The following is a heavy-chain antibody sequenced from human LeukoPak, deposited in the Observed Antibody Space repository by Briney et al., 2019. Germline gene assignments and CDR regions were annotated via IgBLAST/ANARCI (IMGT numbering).Heavy chain of an antibody. CDR3: ARAAAGYGYNPFDY. V-gene: IGHV1-18*01. CDR1: GYTFTSYG. D-gene: IGHD5-24*01. Sequence: ASVKVSCKASGYTFTSYGISWVRQAPGQGLEWMGWISAYNGNTNYAQKLQGRVTMTTHISASTAYMELSSLRSEDTAVYYCARAAAGYGYNPFDYWGQGTLVTVSS. CDR2: ISAYNGNT. J-gene: IGHJ4*02.